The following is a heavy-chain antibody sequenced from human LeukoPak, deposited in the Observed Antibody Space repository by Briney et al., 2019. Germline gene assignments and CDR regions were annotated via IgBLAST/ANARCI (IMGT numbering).Heavy chain of an antibody. CDR3: ARDVGVEFGNWFDP. D-gene: IGHD2-15*01. CDR2: IYYSGST. CDR1: GGSISSYY. J-gene: IGHJ5*02. Sequence: PSETLSLTCTVSGGSISSYYWSWIRQPPGKGLEWIGYIYYSGSTNYNPSLKSRVTISVDTSKNQFSLKLSSVTAADTAVYYCARDVGVEFGNWFDPWGQGTLVTVSS. V-gene: IGHV4-59*01.